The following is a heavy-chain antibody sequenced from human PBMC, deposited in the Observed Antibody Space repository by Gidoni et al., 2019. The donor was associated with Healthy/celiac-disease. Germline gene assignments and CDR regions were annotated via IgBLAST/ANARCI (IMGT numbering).Heavy chain of an antibody. CDR1: GFTFSNAW. CDR2: IKSKTDGGTT. J-gene: IGHJ4*02. D-gene: IGHD4-17*01. V-gene: IGHV3-15*01. CDR3: TAYPYGDYEEAFDY. Sequence: EVQLVESGGGLVKPGGSLRLSCAASGFTFSNAWMSWVRQAPGKGLEWVGRIKSKTDGGTTDYAAPGKGRFTISRDDSKNTLYLQMNSLKTEDTAVYYCTAYPYGDYEEAFDYWGQGTLVTVSS.